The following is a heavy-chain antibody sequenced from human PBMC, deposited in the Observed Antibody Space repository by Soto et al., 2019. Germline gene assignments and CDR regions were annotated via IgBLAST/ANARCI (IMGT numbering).Heavy chain of an antibody. CDR2: ISSSSSTI. Sequence: PGGSLRLSCAASGFTFSSYSMNWVRQAPGKGLEWVSYISSSSSTIYYADSVKGRFTISRDNAKNSLYLQMNSLSAEDTAVYYCARDHLNMVRGAPFDYWGQGTLVTVSS. D-gene: IGHD3-10*01. CDR1: GFTFSSYS. CDR3: ARDHLNMVRGAPFDY. J-gene: IGHJ4*02. V-gene: IGHV3-48*01.